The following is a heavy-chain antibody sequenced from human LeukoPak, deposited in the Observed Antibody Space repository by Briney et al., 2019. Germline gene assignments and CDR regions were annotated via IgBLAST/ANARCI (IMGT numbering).Heavy chain of an antibody. CDR2: IIPIFGSA. Sequence: SVKVSCQASGGTFSSYAISWVRQAPGQGLEWMGGIIPIFGSANYAQKFQGRVTITADESTSTAYMELSSLRSEDTAVYYCASHQVRGYWFDPWGQGTLFTVSS. J-gene: IGHJ5*02. V-gene: IGHV1-69*13. CDR1: GGTFSSYA. CDR3: ASHQVRGYWFDP. D-gene: IGHD4-23*01.